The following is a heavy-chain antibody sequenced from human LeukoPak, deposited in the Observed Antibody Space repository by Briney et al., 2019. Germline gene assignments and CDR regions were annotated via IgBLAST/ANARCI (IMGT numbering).Heavy chain of an antibody. V-gene: IGHV4-59*01. CDR3: ARDAGYGDYV. CDR1: GGSISSYY. Sequence: PSETLSLTCTVSGGSISSYYWSWIRQPPGKGLEWIGYIYYSGSTNYNPSLKSRVTISVDTSKNQFSPKLSSVTAADTAVYYCARDAGYGDYVWGQGTLVTVSS. D-gene: IGHD4-17*01. J-gene: IGHJ4*02. CDR2: IYYSGST.